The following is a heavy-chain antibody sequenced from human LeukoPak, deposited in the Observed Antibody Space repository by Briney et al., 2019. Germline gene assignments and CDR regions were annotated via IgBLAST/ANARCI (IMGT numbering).Heavy chain of an antibody. CDR3: AKDQEGRIQLPPYYYYGMDV. J-gene: IGHJ6*02. CDR2: IYNDGGT. CDR1: GFTVSSKY. V-gene: IGHV3-66*01. D-gene: IGHD5-18*01. Sequence: GGSLRLSCAASGFTVSSKYMNWVRQAPGKGLEWVSVIYNDGGTYYADSVKGRFTISRDNSKNTLYLQMNSLRAEDTAVYYCAKDQEGRIQLPPYYYYGMDVWGQGTTVTVYS.